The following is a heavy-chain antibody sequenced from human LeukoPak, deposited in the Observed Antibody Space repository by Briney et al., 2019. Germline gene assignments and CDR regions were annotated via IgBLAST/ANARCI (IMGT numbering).Heavy chain of an antibody. CDR1: GFTFNNYG. D-gene: IGHD3-10*02. Sequence: GGSLRLSCAASGFTFNNYGMNWVRQAPGKGLEWVSYISSSGSTIYYADSVKGRFTISRDNAKNSLYLQMNSLRAEDTAVYYCAELGITMIGGVWGKGTTVTISS. J-gene: IGHJ6*04. CDR2: ISSSGSTI. CDR3: AELGITMIGGV. V-gene: IGHV3-48*04.